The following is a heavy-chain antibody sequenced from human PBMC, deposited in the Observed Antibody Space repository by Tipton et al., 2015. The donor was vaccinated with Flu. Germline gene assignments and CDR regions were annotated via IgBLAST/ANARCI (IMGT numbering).Heavy chain of an antibody. V-gene: IGHV4-4*07. Sequence: TLSLTCTVSGDSMSSFYWTWSRQPAGKGLEWIGRMSASGSSKYKPSLKSRATMSVDTSKNQFALRLTSVTSADTAVSYCARGSGSGTEVTFYFWGQGTLVTVSS. J-gene: IGHJ4*02. CDR2: MSASGSS. D-gene: IGHD3-10*01. CDR1: GDSMSSFY. CDR3: ARGSGSGTEVTFYF.